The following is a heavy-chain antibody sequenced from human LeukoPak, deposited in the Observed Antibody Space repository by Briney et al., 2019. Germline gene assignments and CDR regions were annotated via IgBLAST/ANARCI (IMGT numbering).Heavy chain of an antibody. CDR3: ARLTVDRNAFDI. CDR2: IYYTGST. Sequence: SETLSLTCIVSGGSISTYYWNWIRQPPGKGLEGIGYIYYTGSTNYNPSLKSRVTVSVDTSKNQFSLKLSSVTAADTAVYYCARLTVDRNAFDIWGQGTRVTVSS. CDR1: GGSISTYY. V-gene: IGHV4-59*01. D-gene: IGHD7-27*01. J-gene: IGHJ3*02.